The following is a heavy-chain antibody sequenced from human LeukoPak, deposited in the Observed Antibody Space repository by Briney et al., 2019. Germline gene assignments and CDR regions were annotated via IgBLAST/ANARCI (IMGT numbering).Heavy chain of an antibody. CDR1: GFSFSSYW. J-gene: IGHJ4*02. D-gene: IGHD6-13*01. Sequence: GGSLRLSCAASGFSFSSYWMSWVRQAPGKGLEWVANIKEDGNVIHYLDPVKGRFTISRDNAKNLLYLQMNSLRAEDTAVYYCARDPGIAAAGTVGYFDSWGQGALVTVSS. CDR2: IKEDGNVI. CDR3: ARDPGIAAAGTVGYFDS. V-gene: IGHV3-7*01.